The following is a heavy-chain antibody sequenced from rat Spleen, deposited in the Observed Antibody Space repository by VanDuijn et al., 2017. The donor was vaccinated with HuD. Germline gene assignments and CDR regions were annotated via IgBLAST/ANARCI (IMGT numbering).Heavy chain of an antibody. CDR1: GFIFRNYD. CDR3: AREDLGINY. Sequence: EVQLVESGGGLVQSGGSLKLSCAASGFIFRNYDMAWVRQAPTKGLEWIASISSGGHNTYYRDSVKGRFTISRDDAKNIQYLQKDSLRSEDTATYYCAREDLGINYWGQGVMVTVSS. D-gene: IGHD1-9*01. J-gene: IGHJ2*01. CDR2: ISSGGHNT. V-gene: IGHV5S13*01.